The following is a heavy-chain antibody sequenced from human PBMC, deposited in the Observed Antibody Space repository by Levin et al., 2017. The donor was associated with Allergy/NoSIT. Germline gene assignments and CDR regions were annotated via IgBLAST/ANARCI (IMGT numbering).Heavy chain of an antibody. CDR3: AKDEGTAALMDV. CDR2: LFTTDKI. Sequence: SETLSLICTVTGDSIRKYHWSWIRQSAEKGLEWIGRLFTTDKIYYNPSLKSRVTMSLDTSKNQFSLKLSSATAADTAVYYCAKDEGTAALMDVWGQGTTVIVSS. J-gene: IGHJ6*02. V-gene: IGHV4-4*07. D-gene: IGHD6-6*01. CDR1: GDSIRKYH.